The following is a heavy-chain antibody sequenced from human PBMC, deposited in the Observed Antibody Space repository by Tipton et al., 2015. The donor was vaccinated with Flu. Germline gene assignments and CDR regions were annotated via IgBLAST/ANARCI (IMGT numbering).Heavy chain of an antibody. D-gene: IGHD5-12*01. J-gene: IGHJ4*02. CDR1: GFTFTIYG. CDR2: VSHDGTNR. V-gene: IGHV3-30*18. Sequence: SLRLSCAASGFTFTIYGMHWVRQVPGRGLEWVAVVSHDGTNRYSADSVKGRFTISRDNSKNTVYLQMNSLKIEDTAIYYCAKSVASTQRGYFDDWGQGTLVTVSS. CDR3: AKSVASTQRGYFDD.